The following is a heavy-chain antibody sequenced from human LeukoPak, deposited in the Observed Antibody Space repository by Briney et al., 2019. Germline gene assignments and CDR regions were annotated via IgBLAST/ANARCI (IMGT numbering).Heavy chain of an antibody. CDR1: GGSFSGYY. J-gene: IGHJ4*02. CDR2: INHSGST. V-gene: IGHV4-34*01. Sequence: SETLSLTCAVYGGSFSGYYWSWIRQPPGKGLEWIGEINHSGSTNYNPSLKSRATISVDTSKNQFSLKLSSVTAADTAVYYCVNRALTFDYWGQGTLVTVSS. D-gene: IGHD3-9*01. CDR3: VNRALTFDY.